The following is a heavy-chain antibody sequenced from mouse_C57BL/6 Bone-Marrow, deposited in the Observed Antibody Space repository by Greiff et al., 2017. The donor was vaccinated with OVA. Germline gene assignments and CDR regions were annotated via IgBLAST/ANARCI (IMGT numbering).Heavy chain of an antibody. CDR2: ISDGGSYT. Sequence: EVQLVESGGGLVKPGGSLKLSCAASGFTFSSYAMSWVRQTPEKRLEWVATISDGGSYTDYPDDVKGRFTISRDNAKNNLYLQMSHLKSEDTAMYYCARDQITTVVATGAMDYWGQGTSVTVSS. V-gene: IGHV5-4*01. D-gene: IGHD1-1*01. J-gene: IGHJ4*01. CDR1: GFTFSSYA. CDR3: ARDQITTVVATGAMDY.